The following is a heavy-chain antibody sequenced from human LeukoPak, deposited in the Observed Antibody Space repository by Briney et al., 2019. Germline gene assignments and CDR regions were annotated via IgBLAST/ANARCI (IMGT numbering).Heavy chain of an antibody. D-gene: IGHD2/OR15-2a*01. CDR2: ISGSGGST. CDR3: ARGGIDIVTVPVSNWFDP. Sequence: GGSLRLSCAASGFTFSSYALSWVRQAPGKGLECVSAISGSGGSTYSADSLKGRFTISRDNSKNTLYLQINSLRTDDTAVYYCARGGIDIVTVPVSNWFDPWGQGTLVTVSS. V-gene: IGHV3-23*01. CDR1: GFTFSSYA. J-gene: IGHJ5*02.